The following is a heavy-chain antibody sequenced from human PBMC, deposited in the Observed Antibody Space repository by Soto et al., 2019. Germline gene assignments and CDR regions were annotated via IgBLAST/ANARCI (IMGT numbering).Heavy chain of an antibody. CDR2: INPNSGGT. V-gene: IGHV1-2*02. J-gene: IGHJ6*02. CDR3: ARGSEVYSSSWYRRDFYYGMDV. Sequence: GASVKVSCKASGYTFTGYYMHWVRQAPGQGLEWMGWINPNSGGTNYAQKFQGRVTMTRDTSISTAYMELSRLRSDDTAVYYCARGSEVYSSSWYRRDFYYGMDVWGQGTTVTVSS. D-gene: IGHD6-13*01. CDR1: GYTFTGYY.